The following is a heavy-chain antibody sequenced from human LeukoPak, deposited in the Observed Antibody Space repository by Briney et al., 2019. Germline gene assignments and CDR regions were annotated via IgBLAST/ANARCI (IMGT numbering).Heavy chain of an antibody. CDR3: AKGPVVRGVNLVLKTREKGALEY. J-gene: IGHJ4*02. V-gene: IGHV3-30*02. CDR1: GFTFSSCD. Sequence: PGGSLRLSCAASGFTFSSCDMHWVRQAPGKGLEWVAFIRYDGSIKYYADSVKGRFTVSRDNSKNTLYLQMNSLRPEDAAVYYCAKGPVVRGVNLVLKTREKGALEYWGQGTLVTVSS. D-gene: IGHD3-10*01. CDR2: IRYDGSIK.